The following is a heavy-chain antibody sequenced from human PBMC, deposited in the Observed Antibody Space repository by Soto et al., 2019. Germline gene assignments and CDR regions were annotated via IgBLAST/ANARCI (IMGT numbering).Heavy chain of an antibody. CDR2: INAGNGNT. Sequence: QVQLVQSGAEVKKPGASVKVSCKASGYTFTRHHMHWVRQAPGQRLEWMGWINAGNGNTKYSQKFQGRVTITRDTSANTGYMELSSLISEDTAVYYCARPKDYDDCLDYWGQGTLVTVSS. J-gene: IGHJ4*02. CDR3: ARPKDYDDCLDY. D-gene: IGHD3-22*01. CDR1: GYTFTRHH. V-gene: IGHV1-3*01.